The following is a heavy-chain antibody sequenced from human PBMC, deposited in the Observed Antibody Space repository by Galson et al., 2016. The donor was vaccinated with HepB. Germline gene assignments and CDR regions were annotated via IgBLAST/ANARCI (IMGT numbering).Heavy chain of an antibody. CDR1: GFPFSSYA. CDR2: ISGTGGSI. CDR3: AKYSGIMIFGVTMRYYFDY. V-gene: IGHV3-23*01. D-gene: IGHD3-3*01. J-gene: IGHJ4*02. Sequence: SLRLSCAASGFPFSSYAISWVRQAPGKRLEWVSSISGTGGSIYYGDSVRGRFTISRDNSKNTVYLQMISLRAEDTAVYYCAKYSGIMIFGVTMRYYFDYWGQGTLVTVSS.